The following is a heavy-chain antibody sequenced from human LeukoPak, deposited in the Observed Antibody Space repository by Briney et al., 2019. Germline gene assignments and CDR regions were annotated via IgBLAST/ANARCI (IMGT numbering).Heavy chain of an antibody. Sequence: GGSLRLSCAASGFTFSSYGMHRVRQAPGKGLEWVAVISYDGSNKYYADSVKGRFTISRDNSKNTLYLQMNSLRAEDTAVYYCAKDSCSGGSCDYYYYYMDVWGKGTTVTVSS. D-gene: IGHD2-15*01. CDR2: ISYDGSNK. CDR1: GFTFSSYG. CDR3: AKDSCSGGSCDYYYYYMDV. J-gene: IGHJ6*03. V-gene: IGHV3-30*18.